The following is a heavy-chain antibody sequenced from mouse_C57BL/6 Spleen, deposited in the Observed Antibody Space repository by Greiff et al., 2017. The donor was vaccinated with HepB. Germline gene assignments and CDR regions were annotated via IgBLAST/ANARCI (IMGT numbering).Heavy chain of an antibody. J-gene: IGHJ1*03. V-gene: IGHV5-4*01. CDR3: ASPGYFDV. Sequence: EVQVVESGGGLVKPGGSLKLSCAASGFTFSSYAMSWVRQTPEKRLEWVATISDGGSYTYYPDNVKGRFTISRDNAKNNLYLQMSHLKSEDTAMYYCASPGYFDVWGTGTTVTVSS. CDR2: ISDGGSYT. CDR1: GFTFSSYA.